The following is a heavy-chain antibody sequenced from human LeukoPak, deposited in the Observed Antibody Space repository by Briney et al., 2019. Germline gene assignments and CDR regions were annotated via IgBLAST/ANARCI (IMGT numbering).Heavy chain of an antibody. D-gene: IGHD3-10*01. CDR3: AKGRAMVRGVIHDY. CDR2: ISGSGSTI. CDR1: GFTFNSYS. J-gene: IGHJ4*02. Sequence: GGSLRLSCATSGFTFNSYSMNWVRQAPGKGLEWISYISGSGSTIYYADSVKGRFTVSRDNAKNSLYLQMNSLRAEDTALYYCAKGRAMVRGVIHDYWGQGTLVTVSS. V-gene: IGHV3-48*01.